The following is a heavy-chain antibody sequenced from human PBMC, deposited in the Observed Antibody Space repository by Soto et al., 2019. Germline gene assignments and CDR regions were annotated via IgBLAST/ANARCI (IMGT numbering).Heavy chain of an antibody. CDR2: IYYSGST. V-gene: IGHV4-59*01. CDR3: ARGDSSGYYVYYYGMDV. CDR1: GGSISSYY. Sequence: SETLSLTCTVSGGSISSYYWSWIRQPPGKGLEWIGYIYYSGSTNYNPSLKSRVTISVDTSKNQFSLKLSSVTAADTAVYYCARGDSSGYYVYYYGMDVWGQGTTVTV. D-gene: IGHD3-22*01. J-gene: IGHJ6*02.